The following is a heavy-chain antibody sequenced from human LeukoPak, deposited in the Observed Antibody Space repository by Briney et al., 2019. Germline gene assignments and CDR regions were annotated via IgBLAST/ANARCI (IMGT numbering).Heavy chain of an antibody. CDR1: GFTFSSYA. Sequence: GGSLRLSCVASGFTFSSYAMHWVRQAPGKGLEYVSAISSNGGSTYYANSVKGRFTISRDNSKNTLYLQMGSLRAEDMAVYYCARGGIAVAPYYFDYWGQGTLVTVSS. CDR2: ISSNGGST. CDR3: ARGGIAVAPYYFDY. D-gene: IGHD6-19*01. J-gene: IGHJ4*02. V-gene: IGHV3-64*01.